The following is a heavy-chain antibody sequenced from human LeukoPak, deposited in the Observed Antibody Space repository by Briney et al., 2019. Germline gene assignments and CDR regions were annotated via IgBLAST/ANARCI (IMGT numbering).Heavy chain of an antibody. CDR3: ARDRGYDNAFDI. CDR2: ISSSSSYI. D-gene: IGHD5-12*01. CDR1: GFTFSTSY. V-gene: IGHV3-21*01. J-gene: IGHJ3*02. Sequence: GGSLRLSCAASGFTFSTSYMNWVRQAPGKGLEWVSSISSSSSYIYYADSLKGRFTISRDNAKNTLYLQMNSLRAEDTAVYYCARDRGYDNAFDIWGQGTMVTVSS.